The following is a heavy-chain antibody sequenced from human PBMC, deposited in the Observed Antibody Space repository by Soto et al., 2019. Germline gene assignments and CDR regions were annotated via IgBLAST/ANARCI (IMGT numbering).Heavy chain of an antibody. CDR2: IYLDDAK. J-gene: IGHJ3*01. CDR1: GFSLSADGVG. V-gene: IGHV2-5*02. CDR3: AHLDGGTIWPNDSFDV. Sequence: QITLKESGPTLVKPTQTLTLTCTFSGFSLSADGVGVGWISQPPGNALEWLALIYLDDAKRYRPYLKSRLTNTKDTSQIKVVLPMTNIDPVDTATYYCAHLDGGTIWPNDSFDVWGQGKVVTVSS.